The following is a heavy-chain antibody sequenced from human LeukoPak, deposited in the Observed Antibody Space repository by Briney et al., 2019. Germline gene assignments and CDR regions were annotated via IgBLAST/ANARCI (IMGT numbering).Heavy chain of an antibody. V-gene: IGHV1-69*05. J-gene: IGHJ4*02. Sequence: SVKVSCKASGGTFSSYGISWVRQAPGQGLEWMGGIIPIFGTANYAQKFQGRVTITTDESTSTAYMELSSLRSEDTAVYYCASGPLIAVAGTSYFDYWGQGTLVTVSS. CDR1: GGTFSSYG. D-gene: IGHD6-19*01. CDR2: IIPIFGTA. CDR3: ASGPLIAVAGTSYFDY.